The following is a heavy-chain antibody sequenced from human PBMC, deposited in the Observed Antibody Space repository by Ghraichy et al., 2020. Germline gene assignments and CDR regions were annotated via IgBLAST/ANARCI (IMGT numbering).Heavy chain of an antibody. V-gene: IGHV1-69*13. CDR3: ARWCFSCRTKYSSSNGNYYYYYGMDV. CDR1: GGTFSSYA. CDR2: IIPIFGTA. Sequence: SVKVSCKASGGTFSSYAISWVRQAPGQGLEWMGGIIPIFGTANYAQKFQGRVTITADESTSTAYMELSSLRSEDTAVYYCARWCFSCRTKYSSSNGNYYYYYGMDVWGQGTTVTVSS. D-gene: IGHD6-6*01. J-gene: IGHJ6*02.